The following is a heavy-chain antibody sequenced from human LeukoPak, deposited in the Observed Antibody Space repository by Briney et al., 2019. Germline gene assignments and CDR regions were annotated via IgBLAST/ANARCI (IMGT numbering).Heavy chain of an antibody. CDR1: GDCVSSGSAA. J-gene: IGHJ4*02. Sequence: SQTLSLTCAISGDCVSSGSAAWNWIRQSPSRGLEWLGRTYYRSKWYNDYAVSMKSRITINPDTAKNQFSLQLNSVTPEDTALYYCARDNSYGYFYFDFWGQGTLVTVSS. CDR2: TYYRSKWYN. D-gene: IGHD5-18*01. CDR3: ARDNSYGYFYFDF. V-gene: IGHV6-1*01.